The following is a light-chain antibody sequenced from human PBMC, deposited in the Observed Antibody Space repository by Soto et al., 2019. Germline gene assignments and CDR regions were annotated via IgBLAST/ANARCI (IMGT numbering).Light chain of an antibody. Sequence: AIQLTQSPSSLSASVGDRVTITCRASQGISSALAWYQQKPGKAPKLLIYDASSVESGVPSRFSGSGSGTDFTLTISSLQPEDFATYYCQQFNSYPTFGGGTKVEIK. V-gene: IGKV1-13*02. CDR2: DAS. CDR3: QQFNSYPT. J-gene: IGKJ4*01. CDR1: QGISSA.